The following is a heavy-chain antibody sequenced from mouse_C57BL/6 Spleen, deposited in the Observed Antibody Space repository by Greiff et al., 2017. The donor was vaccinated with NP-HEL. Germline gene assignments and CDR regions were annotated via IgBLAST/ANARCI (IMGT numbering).Heavy chain of an antibody. Sequence: QVQLKQSGPELVKPGASVKLSCKASGYTFTSYDINWVKQRPGQGLEWIGWIYPRDGSTKYNEKFKGKATLTVDTSSSTAYMELHSLTSEDSAVYFCARPGGHYAMDYWGQGTSVTVSS. CDR1: GYTFTSYD. CDR2: IYPRDGST. J-gene: IGHJ4*01. D-gene: IGHD1-1*02. CDR3: ARPGGHYAMDY. V-gene: IGHV1-85*01.